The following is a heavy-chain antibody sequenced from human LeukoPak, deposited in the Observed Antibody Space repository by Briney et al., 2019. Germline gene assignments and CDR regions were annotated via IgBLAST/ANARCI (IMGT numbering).Heavy chain of an antibody. CDR2: IYPGDSDT. V-gene: IGHV5-51*01. Sequence: GESLKISCKGSGYSFTSYWIGWVRQMPGKGLEWMGIIYPGDSDTRYSPSFQGQVTISADKSISTAYLQWSSLKASDTAMYYCARLGPMWVGGGYFDYWGRGTLVTVSS. J-gene: IGHJ4*02. CDR1: GYSFTSYW. CDR3: ARLGPMWVGGGYFDY. D-gene: IGHD1-26*01.